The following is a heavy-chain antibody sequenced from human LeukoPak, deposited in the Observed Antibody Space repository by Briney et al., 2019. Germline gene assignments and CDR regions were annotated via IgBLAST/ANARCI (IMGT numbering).Heavy chain of an antibody. J-gene: IGHJ4*02. CDR2: IYTSETT. Sequence: SETLSLTCTVSGGSISSYYWSWIRQPPGKGLEWIGYIYTSETTNYNPSLRSRVTISIDTSKNQFSLRLSSVTAADTAVYYCARHRSPSSLSYFDIWGQGALVIVSS. D-gene: IGHD6-19*01. CDR1: GGSISSYY. V-gene: IGHV4-4*09. CDR3: ARHRSPSSLSYFDI.